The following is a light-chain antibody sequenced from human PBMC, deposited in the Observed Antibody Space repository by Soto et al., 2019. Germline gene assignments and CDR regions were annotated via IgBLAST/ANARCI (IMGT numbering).Light chain of an antibody. CDR1: QSVGDW. CDR3: QQYTNYPWT. CDR2: QAS. V-gene: IGKV1-5*03. J-gene: IGKJ1*01. Sequence: DIQMTQSPSTLSAFIGDRVTISCRASQSVGDWLAWYQQKPGKAPKLLIYQASVLETGVPPRFSGSGSGTDFTLTIPSQQPDDFATYYCQQYTNYPWTFGQGTKVEIK.